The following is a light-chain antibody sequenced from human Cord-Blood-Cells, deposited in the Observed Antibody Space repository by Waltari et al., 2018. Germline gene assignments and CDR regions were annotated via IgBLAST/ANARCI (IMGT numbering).Light chain of an antibody. J-gene: IGLJ3*02. Sequence: PPSVSEAPRQRVTISCSGSGSNIGNNAVNWYQQLPGKAPKLLIYYDDLLPSGVSDRFSGSKSGTSASLAISGLQSEDEADYYCAAWDDSLNGPVFGGGTKLTVL. CDR1: GSNIGNNA. V-gene: IGLV1-36*01. CDR2: YDD. CDR3: AAWDDSLNGPV.